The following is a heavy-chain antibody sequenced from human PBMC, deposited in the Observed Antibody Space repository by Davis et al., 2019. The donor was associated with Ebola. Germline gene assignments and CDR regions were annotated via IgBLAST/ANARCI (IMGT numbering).Heavy chain of an antibody. D-gene: IGHD2-21*01. CDR1: GFSFTTCA. CDR3: ARVPSHTYSFDI. Sequence: PGGSLRLSCVASGFSFTTCATNWVRQAPGKGLEWVAGLGSSGRDPHYADSVRGRFTISRDSAKNSVFLQMHSLRAEDTAVYYCARVPSHTYSFDIWGQGTLVTVSS. J-gene: IGHJ3*02. CDR2: LGSSGRDP. V-gene: IGHV3-21*01.